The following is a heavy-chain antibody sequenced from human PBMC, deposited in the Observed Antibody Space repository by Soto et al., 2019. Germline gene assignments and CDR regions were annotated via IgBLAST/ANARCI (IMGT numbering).Heavy chain of an antibody. J-gene: IGHJ6*02. CDR2: IYPGDSDT. D-gene: IGHD3-10*01. Sequence: PGESLKISCKGSGYSFTSYWIGWVRQMPGKGLEWMGIIYPGDSDTRYSPSFQGQVTISADKSISTAYLQWSGLKASDTAMYYCACTSLWFGELFSPYGMDVWGQGTTVTVSS. V-gene: IGHV5-51*01. CDR1: GYSFTSYW. CDR3: ACTSLWFGELFSPYGMDV.